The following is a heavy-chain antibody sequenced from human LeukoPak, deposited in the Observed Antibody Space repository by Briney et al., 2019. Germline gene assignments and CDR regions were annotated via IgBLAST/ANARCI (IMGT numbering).Heavy chain of an antibody. D-gene: IGHD1-26*01. V-gene: IGHV1-69*05. J-gene: IGHJ4*02. CDR2: IIPIFGTA. CDR1: GGTFSSYA. CDR3: ASIVGAMGYFDY. Sequence: GASVKVSCKASGGTFSSYAISWVRQAPGQGLEWMGGIIPIFGTANYAQKFQGRVTITTDESTSTAYMELRSLRSDDTAVYYCASIVGAMGYFDYWGQGTLVTVSS.